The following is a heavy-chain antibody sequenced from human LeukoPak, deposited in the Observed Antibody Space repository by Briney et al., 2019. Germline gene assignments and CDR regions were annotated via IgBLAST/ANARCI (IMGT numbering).Heavy chain of an antibody. D-gene: IGHD6-13*01. CDR1: GFTVSSNY. J-gene: IGHJ4*02. V-gene: IGHV3-66*01. CDR3: ARGGYSSSWPIDY. Sequence: GSLRLSCAASGFTVSSNYMSWVRQAPGKGLGWVSVIYSGGSTYYADSVKGRFTISRDNSKNTLYLQMNSLRAEDTAVYYCARGGYSSSWPIDYWGQGTLVTVSS. CDR2: IYSGGST.